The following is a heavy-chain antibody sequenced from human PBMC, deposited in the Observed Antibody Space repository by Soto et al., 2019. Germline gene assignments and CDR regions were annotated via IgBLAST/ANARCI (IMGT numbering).Heavy chain of an antibody. V-gene: IGHV4-31*03. D-gene: IGHD1-20*01. CDR2: IYYSGST. CDR1: GGSLNTGGYS. J-gene: IGHJ4*02. Sequence: SETLSLTCNVSGGSLNTGGYSWSWVRKPPGKGLEWIGYIYYSGSTYYNPSLKSRVGILVDTSKNQFSLNLNSVTAADTAVYYCARWVEVSLDYFDSWGQGTPVTVSS. CDR3: ARWVEVSLDYFDS.